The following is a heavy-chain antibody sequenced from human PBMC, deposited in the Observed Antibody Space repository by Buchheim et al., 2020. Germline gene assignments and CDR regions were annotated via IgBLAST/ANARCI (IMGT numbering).Heavy chain of an antibody. CDR3: ARGRGVRGVKSLDY. Sequence: QVQLQESGPGLVKPSGTLSLTCAVSGGSISSSNWWSWVRQPPGKGLEWIGEINHSGSTNYNPSLKSRVTISVDTSKNQFPLKLSSVTAADTAVYYCARGRGVRGVKSLDYWGQGTL. D-gene: IGHD3-10*01. J-gene: IGHJ4*02. V-gene: IGHV4-4*02. CDR2: INHSGST. CDR1: GGSISSSNW.